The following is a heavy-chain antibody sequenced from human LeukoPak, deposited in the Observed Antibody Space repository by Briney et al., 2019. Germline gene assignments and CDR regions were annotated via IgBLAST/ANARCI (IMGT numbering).Heavy chain of an antibody. CDR2: MRYDGSNT. V-gene: IGHV3-30*02. CDR3: AKDSAFYYIDV. D-gene: IGHD3-10*01. Sequence: GGSLRLSCAASGFTFSNYGMHWVRQAPGKGLEWLAFMRYDGSNTHYADSVKGRFTISRDNSKNTLYLQMNSLKGDDTAVYYCAKDSAFYYIDVWGKGTTVIISS. J-gene: IGHJ6*03. CDR1: GFTFSNYG.